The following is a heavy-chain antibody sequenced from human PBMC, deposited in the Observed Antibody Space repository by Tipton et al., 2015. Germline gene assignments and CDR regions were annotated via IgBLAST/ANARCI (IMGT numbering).Heavy chain of an antibody. CDR3: ARDPAGVRGNCDL. J-gene: IGHJ4*02. Sequence: SLRLSCAASGFSLRSYGLHWVRQAPGEGLEWVAAIWYDGSDKYYAESLKGRVTISRDNSKNTVSLQMNSLRAEDTAVYYCARDPAGVRGNCDLWGQGTLVSVSS. D-gene: IGHD2-15*01. V-gene: IGHV3-33*08. CDR2: IWYDGSDK. CDR1: GFSLRSYG.